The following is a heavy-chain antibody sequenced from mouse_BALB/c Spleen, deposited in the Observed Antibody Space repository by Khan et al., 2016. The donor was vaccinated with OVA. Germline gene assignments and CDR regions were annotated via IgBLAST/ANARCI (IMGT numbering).Heavy chain of an antibody. CDR1: GYSITSDYA. J-gene: IGHJ4*01. V-gene: IGHV3-2*02. D-gene: IGHD2-3*01. CDR3: ARDGSRYNYAMDY. Sequence: EVQLVESGPGLVKPSQSLSLTCTVTGYSITSDYAWNWIRQFPGHKLEWMGYISSSGSTDYNPALKSRISIPRDTSKNQFFLQLNSVTTEDTATYYCARDGSRYNYAMDYWGQGTSVTVSS. CDR2: ISSSGST.